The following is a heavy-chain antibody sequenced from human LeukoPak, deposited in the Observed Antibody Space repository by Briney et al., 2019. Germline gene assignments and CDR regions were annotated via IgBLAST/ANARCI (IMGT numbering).Heavy chain of an antibody. CDR3: ARTRYYYYGMDV. Sequence: SETLSLTCTVSGGSISSYYWSWIRQPPGKGLEWIGYIYYSGSTNYNPSLKSRVTISVDTSKNQFSLKLSSVTAADTAVYYCARTRYYYYGMDVWGQGTTVTVSS. CDR2: IYYSGST. J-gene: IGHJ6*02. D-gene: IGHD2-2*01. CDR1: GGSISSYY. V-gene: IGHV4-59*01.